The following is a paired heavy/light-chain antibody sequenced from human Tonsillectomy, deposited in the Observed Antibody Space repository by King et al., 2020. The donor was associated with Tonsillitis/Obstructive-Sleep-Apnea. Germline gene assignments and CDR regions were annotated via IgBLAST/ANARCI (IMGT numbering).Heavy chain of an antibody. D-gene: IGHD1-1*01. V-gene: IGHV3-30*15. CDR2: ISPDGSSA. CDR3: SRLSAGTRWFGAFDL. CDR1: GFTFSGHF. Sequence: HVQLVESGGGVVQPGRSLRLSCAASGFTFSGHFLSWVRQPPGKGLEWLAVISPDGSSAYYADSVKGRFTLSRDNSKNTLFLQMSSLRPEDTAVYYCSRLSAGTRWFGAFDLWGQGTMVTVSS. J-gene: IGHJ3*01.
Light chain of an antibody. Sequence: EIVMTQSSATLSVSPGERATLSCRASQSVNSNLAWYQQKPGQAPRLLIYGASTRAAGIPARFSGSGSGTEFTLTISSLQSEDSAVYYCQHYNKWPPMYTFGQGTKLEIK. CDR2: GAS. CDR1: QSVNSN. V-gene: IGKV3-15*01. CDR3: QHYNKWPPMYT. J-gene: IGKJ2*01.